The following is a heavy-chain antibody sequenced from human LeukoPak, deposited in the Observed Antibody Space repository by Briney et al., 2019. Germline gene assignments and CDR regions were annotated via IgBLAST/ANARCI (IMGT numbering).Heavy chain of an antibody. V-gene: IGHV3-48*04. J-gene: IGHJ4*02. D-gene: IGHD5/OR15-5a*01. CDR2: ISSSSSTI. Sequence: GGSLRLSCAGSGFTFRSYSMNWVRQAPGKGLEWVSYISSSSSTIYYGDSVKARFTISRDNAENSLYLQMNSLRAEDTAVYYCARMSGVWTFDYWGQGTLVIVSS. CDR1: GFTFRSYS. CDR3: ARMSGVWTFDY.